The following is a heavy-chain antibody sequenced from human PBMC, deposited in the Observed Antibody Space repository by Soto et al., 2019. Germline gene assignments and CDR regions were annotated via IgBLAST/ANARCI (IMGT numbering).Heavy chain of an antibody. J-gene: IGHJ6*02. CDR2: ISYDGSNK. D-gene: IGHD6-6*01. Sequence: GGSLRLSCAASGFTFSSYAMHWVRQAPGKGLEWVAVISYDGSNKYYADSVKGRFTISRDNSKNTLYLQMNSLRAEDTAVYYCAREGEQLVHNYYYGMDVWGQGTTVTVSS. V-gene: IGHV3-30-3*01. CDR1: GFTFSSYA. CDR3: AREGEQLVHNYYYGMDV.